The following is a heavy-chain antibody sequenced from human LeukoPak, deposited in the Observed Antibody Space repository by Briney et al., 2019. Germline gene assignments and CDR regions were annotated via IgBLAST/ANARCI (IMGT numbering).Heavy chain of an antibody. CDR1: GGSISSGGYS. CDR2: IYHSGST. D-gene: IGHD3-9*01. V-gene: IGHV4-30-2*01. CDR3: ARDRRDYDILTGYSPYWYFDL. J-gene: IGHJ2*01. Sequence: PSQTLSLTCAVSGGSISSGGYSWSWIRQPPGKGLEWIGYIYHSGSTYYNPSLKSRVTISVDRSKNQFSLKLSSVTAADTAVYYCARDRRDYDILTGYSPYWYFDLWGRGTLVTVSS.